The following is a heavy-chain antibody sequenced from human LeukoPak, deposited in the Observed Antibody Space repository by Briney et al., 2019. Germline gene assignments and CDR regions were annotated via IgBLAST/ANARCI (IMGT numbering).Heavy chain of an antibody. Sequence: GGSLRLSCTVSGFTVSSNSMSWIRQAPGKGLEWVSYISGSGSTIYYADSVKGRFTISRDNAKNSLYLQMNSLRAEDTAVYYCAKHPSGYYYDLFDYWGQGTLVTVSS. CDR3: AKHPSGYYYDLFDY. J-gene: IGHJ4*02. CDR1: GFTVSSNS. D-gene: IGHD3-22*01. CDR2: ISGSGSTI. V-gene: IGHV3-11*01.